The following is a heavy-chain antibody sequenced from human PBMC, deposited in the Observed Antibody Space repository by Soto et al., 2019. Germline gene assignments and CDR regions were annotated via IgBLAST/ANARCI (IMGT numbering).Heavy chain of an antibody. CDR1: GFTFSSYA. J-gene: IGHJ4*02. Sequence: GGSLRLSCAASGFTFSSYAMSWVCQAPGKGLEWVSAISGSGGSTYYADSVKGRFTISRDNSKNTLYLQMNSLRAEDTAVYYCAKDGGIAVAGTSYYFDYWGQGTLVTVSS. CDR3: AKDGGIAVAGTSYYFDY. V-gene: IGHV3-23*01. CDR2: ISGSGGST. D-gene: IGHD6-19*01.